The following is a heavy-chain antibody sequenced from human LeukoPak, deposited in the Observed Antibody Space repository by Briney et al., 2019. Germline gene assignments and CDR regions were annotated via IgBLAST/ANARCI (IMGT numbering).Heavy chain of an antibody. D-gene: IGHD4-17*01. J-gene: IGHJ4*02. CDR2: IYTSGNT. Sequence: SETLCLTCTVSGGSISSYYWSWIRQPPGKGLEWIGRIYTSGNTNYNPSVKSRVTISVDTSKNQFSLKLSSVTAADTAVYYCARDRNGDYASDYWGQGTLVTVSS. CDR3: ARDRNGDYASDY. V-gene: IGHV4-4*07. CDR1: GGSISSYY.